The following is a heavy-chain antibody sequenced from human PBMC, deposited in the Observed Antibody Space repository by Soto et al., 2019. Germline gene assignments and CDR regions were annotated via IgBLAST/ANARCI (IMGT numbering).Heavy chain of an antibody. V-gene: IGHV1-69*01. Sequence: QVQLEQSGAEMKKPGSSVKVSCKASRDTFSSSGFSWVRRAPGQGLEWMGGFIPIFGTATYAPNFKGRVSITADESTGMVYMDLSSLRSDDTAVYYCARSGYSYGHIFDWGQGTLVSVSS. D-gene: IGHD5-18*01. CDR1: RDTFSSSG. CDR3: ARSGYSYGHIFD. CDR2: FIPIFGTA. J-gene: IGHJ4*02.